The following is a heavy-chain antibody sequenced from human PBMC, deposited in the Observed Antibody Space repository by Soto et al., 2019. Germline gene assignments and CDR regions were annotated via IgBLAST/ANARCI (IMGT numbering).Heavy chain of an antibody. V-gene: IGHV1-2*04. CDR1: GYTFTGYY. CDR3: ARDVSYYDFGSGFYGPAGGMDV. J-gene: IGHJ6*02. CDR2: INPNSGGT. D-gene: IGHD3-3*01. Sequence: ASVKVSCKASGYTFTGYYMHWVRQAPGQGLEWMGWINPNSGGTNYAQKFQGWVTMTRDTSISTAYMELSRLRSDDTAVYYCARDVSYYDFGSGFYGPAGGMDVCGQGTTVTASS.